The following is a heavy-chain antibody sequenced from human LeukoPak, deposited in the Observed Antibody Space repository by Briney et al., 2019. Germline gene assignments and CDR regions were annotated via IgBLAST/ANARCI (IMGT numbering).Heavy chain of an antibody. CDR3: ATLGGYYYDSSGSDY. CDR1: GFTFSSYS. Sequence: GGSLRLSCAASGFTFSSYSMNWVRQAPGKGLEWVSSISSSSSYIYYADSVKGRFTISRDNAKNSLYLQMNSLRAEDTAVYYCATLGGYYYDSSGSDYWGQGTLVTVSS. J-gene: IGHJ4*02. D-gene: IGHD3-22*01. V-gene: IGHV3-21*01. CDR2: ISSSSSYI.